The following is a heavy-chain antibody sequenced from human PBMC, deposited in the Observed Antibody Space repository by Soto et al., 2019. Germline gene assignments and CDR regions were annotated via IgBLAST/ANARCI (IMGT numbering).Heavy chain of an antibody. Sequence: QLQASGPGLVKPSETLSLTCTVSAASFSKYYWTWIRQPPGKGLEWIGYIYFNGNTNYNPSLKGRVTISVDTSKKQISLNLTSVTDADTAVYFCASVTFGGVVLAHWGQGTLVTVSS. CDR3: ASVTFGGVVLAH. CDR1: AASFSKYY. CDR2: IYFNGNT. D-gene: IGHD3-16*01. V-gene: IGHV4-59*13. J-gene: IGHJ4*02.